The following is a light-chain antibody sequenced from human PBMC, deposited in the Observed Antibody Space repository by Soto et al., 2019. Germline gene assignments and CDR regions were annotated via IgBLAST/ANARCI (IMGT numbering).Light chain of an antibody. CDR2: DAS. V-gene: IGKV1-33*01. CDR3: QQSYSTTWT. CDR1: QDIRKY. Sequence: IQMTQSPSSLSASVGDRVTITCQATQDIRKYLNWYQQKPGKAPKLLIYDASSLETGVPSRFSGSGSGTDFTLTISSLQPEDFATYSCQQSYSTTWTFGQGTKVDIK. J-gene: IGKJ1*01.